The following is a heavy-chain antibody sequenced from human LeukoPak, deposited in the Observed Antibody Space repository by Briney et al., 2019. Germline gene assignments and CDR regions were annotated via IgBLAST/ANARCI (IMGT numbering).Heavy chain of an antibody. D-gene: IGHD3-22*01. J-gene: IGHJ3*02. CDR2: ISWNSGSI. V-gene: IGHV3-9*01. Sequence: PGGSLRLSCAASGFTFDDYAMHWVRQAPGKGLEWVSGISWNSGSIGYADSVKGRFTISRDNAKNSLYLQMNSLRAEDTALYYCAKDYGYYYDSSAEGVFDIWGKGTMVTVSS. CDR3: AKDYGYYYDSSAEGVFDI. CDR1: GFTFDDYA.